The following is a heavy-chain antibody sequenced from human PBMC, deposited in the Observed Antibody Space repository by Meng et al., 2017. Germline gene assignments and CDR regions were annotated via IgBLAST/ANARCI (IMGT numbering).Heavy chain of an antibody. V-gene: IGHV1-69*01. D-gene: IGHD7-27*01. CDR3: ASNDGTGDRTGGDY. CDR2: IIPIFGTA. J-gene: IGHJ4*02. CDR1: GGTFSSYA. Sequence: VRVAESGGEVKKPGSSVKVPCKASGGTFSSYAISWGRQAHGQGLEWMGGIIPIFGTANYAQKFKGRVTITADESTSTAYMELSSLRSEDTAVYYCASNDGTGDRTGGDYWGQGTLVTVSS.